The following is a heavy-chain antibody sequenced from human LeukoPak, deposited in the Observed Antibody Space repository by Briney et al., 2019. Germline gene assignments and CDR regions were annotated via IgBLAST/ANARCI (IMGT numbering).Heavy chain of an antibody. CDR2: ITGSGGNT. D-gene: IGHD3-9*01. CDR3: AKWGDYDVLTGYYVSDY. V-gene: IGHV3-23*01. CDR1: GFTFSNYA. Sequence: GGSLRLSCAASGFTFSNYAMSWVRQAPGKGLEWVSAITGSGGNTYYADSVKGRFTISRDNSKNTMFLQMNSLRAEDTAVYYCAKWGDYDVLTGYYVSDYWGQGTLVTVSS. J-gene: IGHJ4*02.